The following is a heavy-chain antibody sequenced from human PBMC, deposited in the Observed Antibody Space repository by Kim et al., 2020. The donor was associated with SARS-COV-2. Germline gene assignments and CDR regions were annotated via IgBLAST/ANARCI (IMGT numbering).Heavy chain of an antibody. CDR3: ARGTVLLWFGELLPPHHYYYYHYMDV. CDR2: INTNTGNP. Sequence: ASVKVSCKASGYTFTSYAMNWVRQAPGQGLEWMGWINTNTGNPTYAQGFTGRFVFSLDTSVSTAYLQISSLKAEDTAVYYCARGTVLLWFGELLPPHHYYYYHYMDVWGKGTKVTVSS. V-gene: IGHV7-4-1*02. J-gene: IGHJ6*03. D-gene: IGHD3-10*01. CDR1: GYTFTSYA.